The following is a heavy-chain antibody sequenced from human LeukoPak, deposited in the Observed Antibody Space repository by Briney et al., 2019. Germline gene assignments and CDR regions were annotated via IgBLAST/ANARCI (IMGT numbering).Heavy chain of an antibody. Sequence: GRSLRLSCAASGFTFSSYGMHWVRQAPGKGLEWVAVIWYDGRNKYYADSMKGRFTISRDNSKNTLFLQMNILRAEDTAVYYCARDMEQWLVQDWYFDLWGRGTLVTVSS. CDR1: GFTFSSYG. D-gene: IGHD6-19*01. J-gene: IGHJ2*01. CDR3: ARDMEQWLVQDWYFDL. CDR2: IWYDGRNK. V-gene: IGHV3-33*01.